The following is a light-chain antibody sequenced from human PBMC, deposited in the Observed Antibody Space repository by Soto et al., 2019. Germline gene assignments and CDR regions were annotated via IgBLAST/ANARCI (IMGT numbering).Light chain of an antibody. CDR1: QSISGTY. Sequence: EFVLTQSPGTLSLSPGERATLSCRARQSISGTYLAWYQKKPGQPPRLLLYGASTRATGIPDRFSGSGYGTDFTLTISRLQPEDCAVYYCQQYGSSSFAFGPGTKVEIK. V-gene: IGKV3-20*01. CDR2: GAS. CDR3: QQYGSSSFA. J-gene: IGKJ3*01.